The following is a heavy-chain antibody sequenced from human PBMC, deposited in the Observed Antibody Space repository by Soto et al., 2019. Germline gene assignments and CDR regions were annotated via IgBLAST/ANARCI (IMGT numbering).Heavy chain of an antibody. CDR1: GYTFTGYY. CDR2: INPNSGGT. CDR3: GRAKGPYSSSSDY. D-gene: IGHD6-6*01. V-gene: IGHV1-2*02. Sequence: ASVKVSCKASGYTFTGYYMHWVRQAPGQGLEWMGWINPNSGGTNYAQMCQCRVTITADESTSTAYMELSSLRSEDTAVYYFGRAKGPYSSSSDYWGQGTLVTVSS. J-gene: IGHJ4*02.